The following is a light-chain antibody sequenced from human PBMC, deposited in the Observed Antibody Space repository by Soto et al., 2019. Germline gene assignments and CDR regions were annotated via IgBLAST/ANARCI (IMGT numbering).Light chain of an antibody. V-gene: IGKV3-15*01. CDR3: QQYNNWLTWT. CDR1: QSVSSN. J-gene: IGKJ1*01. CDR2: GAS. Sequence: IVITPSPATLSVSPGERATLSCRASQSVSSNLAWYQQKPGQAPRLLIYGASTRATGIPARFSGSGSGTEFTLTISSLQSEDFAVYYCQQYNNWLTWTFGQGTKVDIK.